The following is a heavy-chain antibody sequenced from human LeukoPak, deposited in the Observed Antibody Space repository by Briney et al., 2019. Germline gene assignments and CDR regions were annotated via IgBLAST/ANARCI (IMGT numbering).Heavy chain of an antibody. CDR2: ISGYSSNT. D-gene: IGHD3-16*01. CDR3: ARATGTWGHDGFDI. J-gene: IGHJ3*02. CDR1: GYTFMSHG. V-gene: IGHV1-18*01. Sequence: ASVKVSCKAYGYTFMSHGITWVRQAPGQGLEWMGWISGYSSNTHYAQTLQGRVTMTTDTSTNTAYMELRSLISDDTAAYYCARATGTWGHDGFDIWGQGTMVTVS.